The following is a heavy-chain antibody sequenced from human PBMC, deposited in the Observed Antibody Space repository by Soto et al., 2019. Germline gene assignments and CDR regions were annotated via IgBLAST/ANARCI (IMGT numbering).Heavy chain of an antibody. CDR1: GFTFSSYA. V-gene: IGHV3-23*01. D-gene: IGHD3-9*01. J-gene: IGHJ1*01. CDR3: ARSLPLYDATGYYRAPSDH. Sequence: EVQLLDSGGGLVQPGGSLRLSCAGSGFTFSSYAMNWVRQAPGKGLEWISGISGSAGSTYTADSVKGRFTISRDKSKNTLYLQRSSLRAEETAVYYCARSLPLYDATGYYRAPSDHWGQVTLFTVDS. CDR2: ISGSAGST.